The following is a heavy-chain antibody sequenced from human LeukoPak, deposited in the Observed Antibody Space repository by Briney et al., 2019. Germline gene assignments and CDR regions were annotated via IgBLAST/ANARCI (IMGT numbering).Heavy chain of an antibody. CDR2: IKQDGSEK. J-gene: IGHJ4*02. D-gene: IGHD3-3*01. CDR3: ATDTYYDFWSGLEEDY. CDR1: GLTFSSYW. Sequence: PGGSLRLSCAASGLTFSSYWMSWVRQAPGKGLEWVANIKQDGSEKYYVDSVKGRFTISRDNAKNSLYLQMNSLRAEDTAVYYCATDTYYDFWSGLEEDYWGQGTLVTVSS. V-gene: IGHV3-7*04.